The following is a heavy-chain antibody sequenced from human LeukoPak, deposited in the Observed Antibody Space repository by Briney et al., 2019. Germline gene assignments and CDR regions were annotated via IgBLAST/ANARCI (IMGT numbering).Heavy chain of an antibody. CDR3: ARGDSSGGHRALYYFDY. J-gene: IGHJ4*02. V-gene: IGHV3-30*04. CDR2: ISYDGSNK. CDR1: GFTFSSYA. Sequence: GGSLRLSCAASGFTFSSYAMHWVRQAPGKGLEWVAVISYDGSNKYYADSVKGRLTISRDNSKNTLYLQMNSLRAEDTAVYYCARGDSSGGHRALYYFDYWGQGTLVTVSS. D-gene: IGHD6-19*01.